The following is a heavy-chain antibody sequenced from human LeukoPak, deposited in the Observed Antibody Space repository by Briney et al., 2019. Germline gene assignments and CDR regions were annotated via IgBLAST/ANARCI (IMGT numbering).Heavy chain of an antibody. CDR3: AREIVVPSAMRAFDY. D-gene: IGHD2-2*01. CDR2: IFPGDSDA. Sequence: GEPLKISCKVSGYSFTSHWIGWVRQMPGKGLEWMGVIFPGDSDARYSPSFQGRVTISSDESISTAYLQWSSLKASGTAMYYCAREIVVPSAMRAFDYWGQGTLVTVSS. J-gene: IGHJ4*02. V-gene: IGHV5-51*01. CDR1: GYSFTSHW.